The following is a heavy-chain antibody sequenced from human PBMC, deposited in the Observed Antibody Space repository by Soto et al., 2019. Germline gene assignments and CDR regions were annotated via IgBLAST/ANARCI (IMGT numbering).Heavy chain of an antibody. J-gene: IGHJ4*02. V-gene: IGHV4-59*03. CDR2: IYYSGIT. CDR1: GGSFGDNY. CDR3: AAGTLGAVWTPLDH. D-gene: IGHD3-16*01. Sequence: QVHLQESGPRLVKPSETLSLTCDVSGGSFGDNYWTWIRHFPGKGLEWIGYIYYSGITNYNPSLKSRVSISVDASKAQFSLQLTSVTAADTALYYCAAGTLGAVWTPLDHWGQGILVTVSS.